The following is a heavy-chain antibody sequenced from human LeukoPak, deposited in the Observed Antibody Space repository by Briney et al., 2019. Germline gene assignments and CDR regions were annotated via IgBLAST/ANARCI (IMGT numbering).Heavy chain of an antibody. CDR1: GYTFTSYD. CDR3: ARGVPYYYGSGSYYNNWGYYDSSGYYSGDNWFDP. J-gene: IGHJ5*02. D-gene: IGHD3-10*01. CDR2: MNPNSGNT. V-gene: IGHV1-8*01. Sequence: GATVKVSCKASGYTFTSYDINWVRQATGQGLEWMGWMNPNSGNTGYAQKFQGRVTMTRNTSISTAYMELSRLRSDDTAVYYCARGVPYYYGSGSYYNNWGYYDSSGYYSGDNWFDPWGQGTLVTVSS.